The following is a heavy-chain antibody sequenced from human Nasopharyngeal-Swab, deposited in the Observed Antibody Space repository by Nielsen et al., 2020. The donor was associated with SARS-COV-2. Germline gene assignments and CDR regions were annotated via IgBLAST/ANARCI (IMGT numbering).Heavy chain of an antibody. CDR2: ISSSSYT. D-gene: IGHD6-13*01. V-gene: IGHV3-11*05. J-gene: IGHJ3*02. Sequence: WIRQPPGKGLEWVSYISSSSYTNYADSMKGRFTISRDNAKNSLYLQMNSLRAEDTAVYYCARAGSSWYNAFDIWGQGTMVTVSS. CDR3: ARAGSSWYNAFDI.